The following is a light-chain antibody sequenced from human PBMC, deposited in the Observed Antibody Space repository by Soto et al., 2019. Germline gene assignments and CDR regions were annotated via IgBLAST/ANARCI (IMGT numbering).Light chain of an antibody. CDR2: RNN. CDR3: AAWDDSLSGPV. J-gene: IGLJ3*02. CDR1: RSNIGSNY. Sequence: QSVLTQPPSASGTPGQRVTISCSGSRSNIGSNYVYWYQQLPGTAPKLLIYRNNQRPSGVPDRFSGSKSGTSASLAISGLRSEDDADYYCAAWDDSLSGPVFVGGTKLTVL. V-gene: IGLV1-47*01.